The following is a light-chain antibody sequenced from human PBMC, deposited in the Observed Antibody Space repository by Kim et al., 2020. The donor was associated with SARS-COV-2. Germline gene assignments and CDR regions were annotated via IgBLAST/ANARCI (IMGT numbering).Light chain of an antibody. V-gene: IGKV1-39*01. J-gene: IGKJ4*02. CDR1: QTIVTY. CDR2: AVY. CDR3: QQSNSTTRT. Sequence: VYVGERVTINHRASQTIVTYLNPDQNKHEKEPNRLLSAVYSLQSGGPYRFSGGGCVTDFSLTISSLQTEDIANYFCQQSNSTTRTFGAGTQV.